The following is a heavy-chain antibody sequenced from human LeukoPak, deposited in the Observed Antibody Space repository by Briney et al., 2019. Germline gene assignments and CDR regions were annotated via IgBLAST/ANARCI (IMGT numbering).Heavy chain of an antibody. CDR3: ASNLWFGELLSDY. D-gene: IGHD3-10*01. CDR2: IYHSGST. CDR1: GYSISSGYY. J-gene: IGHJ4*02. Sequence: SETLSLTCAVSGYSISSGYYWGWIRQPPGKGLEWIGSIYHSGSTYYNPSLKNRVTISVDTSKNQFSLKLSSVTAADTAVYYCASNLWFGELLSDYWGQGTLVTVSS. V-gene: IGHV4-38-2*01.